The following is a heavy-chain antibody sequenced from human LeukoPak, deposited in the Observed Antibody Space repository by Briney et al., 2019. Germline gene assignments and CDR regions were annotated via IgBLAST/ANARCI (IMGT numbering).Heavy chain of an antibody. CDR2: IKSKTDGGTT. Sequence: PGGSLRLSCAAYGFTFSNAWMSWVRQAPGKGLEWVGRIKSKTDGGTTDYAAPVKGRFTISRDDSKNTLYLQMNSLRTEDTAVYYCTTVLPQYYYDSSGYSDYWGQGTLVTVSS. J-gene: IGHJ4*02. V-gene: IGHV3-15*01. CDR1: GFTFSNAW. CDR3: TTVLPQYYYDSSGYSDY. D-gene: IGHD3-22*01.